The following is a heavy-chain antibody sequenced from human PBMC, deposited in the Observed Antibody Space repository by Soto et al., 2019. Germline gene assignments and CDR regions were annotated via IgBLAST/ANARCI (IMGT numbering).Heavy chain of an antibody. CDR2: MNPNNGNA. CDR1: VFTYITND. Sequence: ASVKVSCKASVFTYITNDFSWVRQAAGQGLEWMGWMNPNNGNAGFAQKFRGRINMTRNTSISTAYLELSSLRSDDSAVYFCASGHQRDLPSFPTPRSYDL. D-gene: IGHD1-1*01. V-gene: IGHV1-8*01. CDR3: ASGHQRDLPSFPTPRSYDL. J-gene: IGHJ2*01.